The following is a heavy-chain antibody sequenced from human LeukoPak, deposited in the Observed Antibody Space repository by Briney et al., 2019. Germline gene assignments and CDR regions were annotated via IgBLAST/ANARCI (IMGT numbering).Heavy chain of an antibody. J-gene: IGHJ4*02. V-gene: IGHV4-31*03. Sequence: SETLSLTCTVSGGSISSGGYYWSWIRQYPGKGLEWIGYIYYSGSTYYNPSLKSRVTISVDTSKNQFSLKLSSVTAADTAVYYCARGVSVVVPRLFDYWGQGTLVTVSS. CDR2: IYYSGST. CDR1: GGSISSGGYY. D-gene: IGHD2-2*01. CDR3: ARGVSVVVPRLFDY.